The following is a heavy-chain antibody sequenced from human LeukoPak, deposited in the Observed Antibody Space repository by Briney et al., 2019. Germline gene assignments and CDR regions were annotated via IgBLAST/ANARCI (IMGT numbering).Heavy chain of an antibody. J-gene: IGHJ5*02. D-gene: IGHD2-2*01. Sequence: GASVKVSCKASGYTFTGYYMHWVRQAPGQGLEWMGRINPNSGGTNYAQKFQGRVTMTRDTSISTAYMELSRLRSDDTAVYYCARDRVVVPAVTKSGRFDPWGQGTLVTVSS. CDR1: GYTFTGYY. CDR2: INPNSGGT. CDR3: ARDRVVVPAVTKSGRFDP. V-gene: IGHV1-2*06.